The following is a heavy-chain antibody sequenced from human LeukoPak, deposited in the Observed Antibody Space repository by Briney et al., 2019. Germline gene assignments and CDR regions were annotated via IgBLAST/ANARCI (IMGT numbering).Heavy chain of an antibody. J-gene: IGHJ2*01. CDR2: TYYSGST. D-gene: IGHD1-14*01. CDR3: ARDWAGPPFRSWYFDL. V-gene: IGHV4-59*01. CDR1: GGSISSYY. Sequence: PSETLSLTCTVSGGSISSYYWSWIRQPPGKGLEWIGYTYYSGSTNYNPSLKSRVTISVDTSKNQFSLKLSSVTAADTAVYYCARDWAGPPFRSWYFDLWGRGTLVTVSS.